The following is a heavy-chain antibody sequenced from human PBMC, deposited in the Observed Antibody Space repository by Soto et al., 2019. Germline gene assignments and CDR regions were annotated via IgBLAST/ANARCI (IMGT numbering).Heavy chain of an antibody. D-gene: IGHD1-7*01. J-gene: IGHJ4*02. Sequence: PGGSLRLSCAASGFTFSSYAMNWVRQAPGKGLEWVSVISGSGVKTYYADSVKGRFNISRDNSKNTVYLEMNSLRADDTAVDYCAKDRLYNWNSAFDHWGQRALVTVSS. CDR1: GFTFSSYA. V-gene: IGHV3-23*01. CDR3: AKDRLYNWNSAFDH. CDR2: ISGSGVKT.